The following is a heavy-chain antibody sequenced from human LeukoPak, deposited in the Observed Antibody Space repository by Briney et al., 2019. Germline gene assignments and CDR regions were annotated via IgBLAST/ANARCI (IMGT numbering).Heavy chain of an antibody. CDR2: INTDGSST. Sequence: PGGSLRLSCSASGLTFSDYDMNWVRQAPGKGLEWVSRINTDGSSTSYADSVKGRFTISRDNAKNTLYVQMNSLRAEDTAVYYCASLAGATEFDSWGQGTLVTISS. V-gene: IGHV3-74*01. D-gene: IGHD1-26*01. CDR1: GLTFSDYD. CDR3: ASLAGATEFDS. J-gene: IGHJ4*02.